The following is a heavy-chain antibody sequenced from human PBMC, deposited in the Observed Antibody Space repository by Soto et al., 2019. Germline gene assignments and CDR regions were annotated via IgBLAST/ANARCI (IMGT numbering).Heavy chain of an antibody. V-gene: IGHV1-18*01. Sequence: QVQLVQSGAEVKKPGASVKVSCKASGYTFTNYGISWVRQAPGQGLEWMGWISAYNGNTNYAQKLQGRVTMTTETSKSPAYMEMRSLRADDTAVYYCAGTKGRCISTSCYAYGMDVLGQGTTVTVSS. D-gene: IGHD2-2*01. J-gene: IGHJ6*02. CDR3: AGTKGRCISTSCYAYGMDV. CDR1: GYTFTNYG. CDR2: ISAYNGNT.